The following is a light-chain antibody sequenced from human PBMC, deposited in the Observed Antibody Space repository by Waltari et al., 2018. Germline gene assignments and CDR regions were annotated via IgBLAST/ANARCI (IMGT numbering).Light chain of an antibody. Sequence: EIVMTQSPGTLSLSPGERATLSCRASQSVSKELAWYQQKPGQPPRLLIYGASTRATGIPARFSGSRSETEFTLTISSLQSEDFGVYCCQQYNSWPLTFGGGTKVEIK. CDR1: QSVSKE. J-gene: IGKJ4*01. V-gene: IGKV3-15*01. CDR3: QQYNSWPLT. CDR2: GAS.